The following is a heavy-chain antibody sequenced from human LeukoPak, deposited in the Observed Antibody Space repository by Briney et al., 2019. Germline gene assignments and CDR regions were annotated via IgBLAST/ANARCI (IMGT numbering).Heavy chain of an antibody. V-gene: IGHV4-59*12. J-gene: IGHJ5*02. CDR1: GGSISSYY. CDR2: IYYSGST. Sequence: SETLSLTCTVSGGSISSYYWSWIRQPPGKGLEWIGYIYYSGSTNYNPSLKSRVTISVDTSKNQFSLKLSSVTAADTAVYYCARATGYYDSSGYYNTPEGGWFDPWGQGTLVTVSS. D-gene: IGHD3-22*01. CDR3: ARATGYYDSSGYYNTPEGGWFDP.